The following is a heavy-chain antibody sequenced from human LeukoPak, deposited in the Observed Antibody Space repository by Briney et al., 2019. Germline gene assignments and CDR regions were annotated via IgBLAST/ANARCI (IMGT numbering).Heavy chain of an antibody. CDR1: RFTFSTYA. D-gene: IGHD1-26*01. CDR2: ISAGGDRT. CDR3: ARSTVGTSCCTAVDY. V-gene: IGHV3-23*01. J-gene: IGHJ4*02. Sequence: GGSLRLSCAASRFTFSTYAMTWVRQAPGKGLEWVSGISAGGDRTYYADSVKGRFTISRDNSKNTLYLQMNSLRAEDTAEYYCARSTVGTSCCTAVDYWGQGTLVTVSS.